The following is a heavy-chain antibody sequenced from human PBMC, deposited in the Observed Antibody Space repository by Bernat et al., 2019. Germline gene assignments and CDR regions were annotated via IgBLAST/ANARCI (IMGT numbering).Heavy chain of an antibody. D-gene: IGHD4-17*01. CDR1: GFTFSSYG. CDR3: ATDNYGDTWPHYYYYYGMDV. V-gene: IGHV3-30*03. Sequence: QVQLVESGGGVVQPGRSLRLSCAASGFTFSSYGMHWVRQAPGKGLEWVAVISYDGSNKYYADSVKGRFTISRDNSKNTLYLQMNSLRAEDTAVYYCATDNYGDTWPHYYYYYGMDVWGKGTTVTVSS. J-gene: IGHJ6*04. CDR2: ISYDGSNK.